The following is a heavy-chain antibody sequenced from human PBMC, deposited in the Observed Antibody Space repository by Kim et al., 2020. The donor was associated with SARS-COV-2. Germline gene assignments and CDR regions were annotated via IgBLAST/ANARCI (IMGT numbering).Heavy chain of an antibody. V-gene: IGHV4-34*01. Sequence: SETLSLTCAVYGGSFSGYYWSWIRQPPGKGLEWIGEINHSGSTNYNPSLKSRVTISVDTSKNQFSLKLSSVTAADTAVYYCARGRNSQRYYYGSGSYYWGQGTLVTVSS. CDR2: INHSGST. D-gene: IGHD3-10*01. CDR1: GGSFSGYY. J-gene: IGHJ4*02. CDR3: ARGRNSQRYYYGSGSYY.